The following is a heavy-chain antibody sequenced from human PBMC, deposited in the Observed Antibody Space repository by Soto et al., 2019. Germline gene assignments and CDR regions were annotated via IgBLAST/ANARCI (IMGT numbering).Heavy chain of an antibody. CDR1: GYTFTSYG. V-gene: IGHV1-8*02. CDR2: MNPNSGNT. CDR3: ARGDDYGDYDRSDAFDI. J-gene: IGHJ3*02. Sequence: GASVKVSCKASGYTFTSYGINWVRQATGQGLEWMGWMNPNSGNTGYAQKFQGRVTMTRNTSISTAYMELSSLRSEDTAVYYCARGDDYGDYDRSDAFDIWGQGTMVTVSS. D-gene: IGHD4-17*01.